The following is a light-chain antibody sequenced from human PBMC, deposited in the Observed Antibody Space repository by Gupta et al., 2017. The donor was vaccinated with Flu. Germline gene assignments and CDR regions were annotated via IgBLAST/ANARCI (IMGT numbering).Light chain of an antibody. CDR1: QSVASSF. V-gene: IGKV3-20*01. CDR2: GAS. CDR3: QHYGSSYLT. Sequence: EVVLTQSPGTLSLSPGERATLSCRASQSVASSFLAWYQQQPGQAPRLLIYGASSRATGIPDRFSGSGSGTDFTLTISRLEPEDFAVYYCQHYGSSYLTFGGGTKVEIK. J-gene: IGKJ4*01.